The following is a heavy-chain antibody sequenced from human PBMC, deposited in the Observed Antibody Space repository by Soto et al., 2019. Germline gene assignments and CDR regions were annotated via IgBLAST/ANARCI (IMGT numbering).Heavy chain of an antibody. CDR3: VRDSSYYDISGSHQGMKALDV. Sequence: QVLLQESGPGLVKPSETLSLTCTVSGGSVRRGDYYWNWIRQPPGKGLEWIGYIYYSGSANYNPSLWSRVSTSVDTSDNQFSLKLISVTAADTAVYYCVRDSSYYDISGSHQGMKALDVWGQGTMVTVSS. D-gene: IGHD3-22*01. J-gene: IGHJ3*01. CDR1: GGSVRRGDYY. V-gene: IGHV4-61*08. CDR2: IYYSGSA.